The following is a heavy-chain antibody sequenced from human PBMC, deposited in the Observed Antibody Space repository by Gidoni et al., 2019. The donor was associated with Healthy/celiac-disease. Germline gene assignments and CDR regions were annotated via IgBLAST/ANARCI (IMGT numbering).Heavy chain of an antibody. CDR2: IYYSGST. CDR1: GGSISSGGYY. D-gene: IGHD5-18*01. V-gene: IGHV4-31*03. CDR3: ARERDTGTYYYGMDV. J-gene: IGHJ6*02. Sequence: QVQLQESGPGLVKPSQTLSLTCTVPGGSISSGGYYWSWIRQHPGKGLEWIGYIYYSGSTYYNPSLKSRVTISADTSKNQFSLKLSSVTAADTAVYYCARERDTGTYYYGMDVWGQGTTVTVSS.